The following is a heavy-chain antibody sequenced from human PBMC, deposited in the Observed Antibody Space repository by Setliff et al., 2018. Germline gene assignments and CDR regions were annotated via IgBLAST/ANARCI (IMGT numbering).Heavy chain of an antibody. CDR2: IIPIFGTA. D-gene: IGHD3-3*01. CDR1: GGTFSSYA. V-gene: IGHV1-69*06. CDR3: ARDTFGRGLNYYYYYMDV. Sequence: SVKVSCKASGGTFSSYAISWVRQAPGQGLEWMGRIIPIFGTANYAQKFQGRVTITADKSTSTAYMELSSLRSEDTAVYYCARDTFGRGLNYYYYYMDVWGKGATVTVSS. J-gene: IGHJ6*03.